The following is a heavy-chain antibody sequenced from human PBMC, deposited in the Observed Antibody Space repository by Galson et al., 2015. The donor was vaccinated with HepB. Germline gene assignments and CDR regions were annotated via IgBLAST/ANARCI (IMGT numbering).Heavy chain of an antibody. V-gene: IGHV3-30-3*02. J-gene: IGHJ4*02. CDR3: AKGGTDKSLEY. Sequence: SLRLSCAASGFNFSDSPLHWVRQAPGKGLEWVAMISDEGMNKYYADSVRGRFTISRSNSKETLFLQMNTMRTEDTAVYYCAKGGTDKSLEYWGQGTLGAVSS. CDR2: ISDEGMNK. D-gene: IGHD3-16*01. CDR1: GFNFSDSP.